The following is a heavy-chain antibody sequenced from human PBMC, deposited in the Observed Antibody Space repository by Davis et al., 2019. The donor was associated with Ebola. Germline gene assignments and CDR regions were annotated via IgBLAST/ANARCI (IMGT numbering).Heavy chain of an antibody. CDR2: ISSSSSTI. J-gene: IGHJ4*02. CDR1: GFTFSSYS. CDR3: ARLLVHCSGGSCPIDY. Sequence: PGGSLRLSCAASGFTFSSYSMNWVRQAPGKGLEWVSYISSSSSTIYYADSVKGRFTISRDNAKYSLYLQMNSLRDEDTAVYYCARLLVHCSGGSCPIDYWGQGTLVTVSS. V-gene: IGHV3-48*02. D-gene: IGHD2-15*01.